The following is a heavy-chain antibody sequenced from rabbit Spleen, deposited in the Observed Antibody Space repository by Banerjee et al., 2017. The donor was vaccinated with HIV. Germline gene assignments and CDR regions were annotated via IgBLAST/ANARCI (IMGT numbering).Heavy chain of an antibody. CDR1: GFSFSGGYD. CDR3: ARDLSQYNL. Sequence: QEQLEESGGDLVKPGASLTLTCKASGFSFSGGYDMCWVRQAPGKGLQWIACINAVTGKAVYATWAKGRFTFSKTSSTTVTLQMTSLTAADTATYFCARDLSQYNLWGQGTLVTVS. CDR2: INAVTGKA. J-gene: IGHJ4*01. V-gene: IGHV1S45*01.